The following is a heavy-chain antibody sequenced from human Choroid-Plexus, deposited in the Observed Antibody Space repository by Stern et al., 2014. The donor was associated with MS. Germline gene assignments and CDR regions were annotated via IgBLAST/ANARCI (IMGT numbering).Heavy chain of an antibody. Sequence: VKPGGTGGGGGQPGGALRPSRAGSGFSFRRFGMRWVRQAPGKGVGWGALISYDGSKDYADSVKGRFAISRDNSKNTLYLQMNSLRAEDTAVYYCAKDRQYLTFFFDFWGQGSLVTVSS. D-gene: IGHD2/OR15-2a*01. V-gene: IGHV3-30*18. J-gene: IGHJ4*02. CDR1: GFSFRRFG. CDR3: AKDRQYLTFFFDF. CDR2: ISYDGSK.